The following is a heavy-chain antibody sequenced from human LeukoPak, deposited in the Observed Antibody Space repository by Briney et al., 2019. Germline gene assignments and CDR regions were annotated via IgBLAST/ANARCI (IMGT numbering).Heavy chain of an antibody. Sequence: SETLSLTCTVSGGSISSYYWSWIRQPPGKGLEWIGYIYYSGSTNYNPSLKSRVTISVDTSKNQFSLKLSSVTAADTAVYYCQARYLEWLLEYWGQGTLVTVSS. CDR1: GGSISSYY. CDR3: QARYLEWLLEY. J-gene: IGHJ4*02. D-gene: IGHD3-3*01. V-gene: IGHV4-59*08. CDR2: IYYSGST.